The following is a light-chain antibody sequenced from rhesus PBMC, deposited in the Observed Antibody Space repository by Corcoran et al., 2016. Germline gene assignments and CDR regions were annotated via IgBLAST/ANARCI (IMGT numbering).Light chain of an antibody. CDR2: GVS. CDR3: QQYYNWPLT. CDR1: QSVSSS. J-gene: IGKJ3*01. V-gene: IGKV3-42*03. Sequence: EIVMTQSPATLSLSPGERATLSCRASQSVSSSLAWYQQKPGQAPRLHMNGVSSRATGIPDRFTGRGYGTEFTLTISSLEPEDFAVYYCQQYYNWPLTFGPGTKLDIK.